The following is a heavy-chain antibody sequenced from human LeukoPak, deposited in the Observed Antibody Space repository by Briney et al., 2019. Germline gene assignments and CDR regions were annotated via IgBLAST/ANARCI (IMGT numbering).Heavy chain of an antibody. Sequence: SETLSLTCTVSGGSISSYYRSWIRQPPGKGLEWIGYIYYSGSTKYNPSLRSRVTISVDTSKNQCSLKLSSVTAADTAVYYCARHDRLRADYTYGPMYYWGQGTLVTVSS. CDR3: ARHDRLRADYTYGPMYY. V-gene: IGHV4-59*08. CDR2: IYYSGST. D-gene: IGHD5-18*01. CDR1: GGSISSYY. J-gene: IGHJ4*02.